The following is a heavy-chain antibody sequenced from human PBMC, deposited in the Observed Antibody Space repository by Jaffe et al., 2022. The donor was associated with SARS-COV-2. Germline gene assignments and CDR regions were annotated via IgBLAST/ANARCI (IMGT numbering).Heavy chain of an antibody. J-gene: IGHJ4*02. CDR3: ARELAYYDSSGRVDY. CDR1: GYTFTSYY. Sequence: QVQLVQSGAEVKKPGASVKVSCKASGYTFTSYYMHWVRQAPGQGLEWMGIINPSGGSTSYAQKFQGRVTMTRDTSTSTVYMELSSLRSEDTAVYYCARELAYYDSSGRVDYWGQGTLVTVSS. CDR2: INPSGGST. V-gene: IGHV1-46*01. D-gene: IGHD3-22*01.